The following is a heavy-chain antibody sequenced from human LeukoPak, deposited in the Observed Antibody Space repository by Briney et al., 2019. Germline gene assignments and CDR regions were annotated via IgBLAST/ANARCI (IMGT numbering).Heavy chain of an antibody. CDR2: IGSSSPYI. J-gene: IGHJ4*02. CDR3: ARDADILTAYSFDY. D-gene: IGHD3-9*01. V-gene: IGHV3-21*01. CDR1: GFTFSSYS. Sequence: PGGSLRLSCAASGFTFSSYSMNWVRQAPGKGLEWVSSIGSSSPYIYYADSLKGRFIISRDNSKNLLFLQMNSLRAEDTAVYYCARDADILTAYSFDYWGQGTLVTVSS.